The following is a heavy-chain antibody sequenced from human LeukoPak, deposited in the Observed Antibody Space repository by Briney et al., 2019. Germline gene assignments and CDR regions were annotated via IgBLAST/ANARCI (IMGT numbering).Heavy chain of an antibody. CDR3: AREIATSGGNSRALDC. Sequence: PSETLSLTCTVSGGSISNYYWSWIRQPAGKGLEWIGRINTSGSTNCNPSLKSRVTMSVDTSKNQFSLKLTSVTAADTAVYYCAREIATSGGNSRALDCWGQGTLVTVSS. J-gene: IGHJ4*02. CDR2: INTSGST. D-gene: IGHD4-23*01. CDR1: GGSISNYY. V-gene: IGHV4-4*07.